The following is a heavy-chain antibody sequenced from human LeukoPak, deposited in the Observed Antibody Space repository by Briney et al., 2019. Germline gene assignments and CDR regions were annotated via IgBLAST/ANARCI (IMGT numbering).Heavy chain of an antibody. D-gene: IGHD4-17*01. CDR1: GFTFSSYW. V-gene: IGHV3-74*01. CDR3: ARDYYGDYGDY. CDR2: INSDGSST. J-gene: IGHJ4*02. Sequence: PGGSLRLSCAASGFTFSSYWMHWVRQAPGNGLVWVSRINSDGSSTSYADSVKGRFTISRDNAKNTLYLQMNSLRAEDTAVYYCARDYYGDYGDYWGQGTLVTVSS.